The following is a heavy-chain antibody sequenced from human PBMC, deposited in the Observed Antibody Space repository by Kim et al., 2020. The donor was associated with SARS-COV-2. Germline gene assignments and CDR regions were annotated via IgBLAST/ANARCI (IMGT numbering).Heavy chain of an antibody. CDR2: ISAGSGST. CDR3: AKDNLYTTTTDYYYMDV. Sequence: GGSLRLSCAASGFTFKNYAMSWVRQAPGKGLEWVSDISAGSGSTFYTNSVKGRFTISRDNSKTTLFLQMDSLRAEDTAVYYCAKDNLYTTTTDYYYMDVWGKGTTVIVSS. V-gene: IGHV3-23*01. J-gene: IGHJ6*03. CDR1: GFTFKNYA. D-gene: IGHD3-16*02.